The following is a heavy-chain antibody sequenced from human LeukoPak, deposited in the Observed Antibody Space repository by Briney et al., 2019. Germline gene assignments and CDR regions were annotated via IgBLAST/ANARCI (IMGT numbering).Heavy chain of an antibody. D-gene: IGHD2-15*01. Sequence: SETLSLTCAVYGGSFSGYYWSWIRQPPGKGLEWIGEINHSGSTNYNPSLKSRVTISVDTSKNQFSLKLSSVTAADTAVYYCARAGVVVVAATEAYYFDYWGQGTLVTVSS. J-gene: IGHJ4*02. CDR1: GGSFSGYY. CDR2: INHSGST. CDR3: ARAGVVVVAATEAYYFDY. V-gene: IGHV4-34*01.